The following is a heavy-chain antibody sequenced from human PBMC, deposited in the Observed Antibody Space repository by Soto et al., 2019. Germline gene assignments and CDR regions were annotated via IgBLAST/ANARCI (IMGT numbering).Heavy chain of an antibody. Sequence: QVQLQQWGAGLLKPSETLSLTCAVYGGSFSGYYWTWIRQPQGTGLEWIGEINHSGSTNYNPSLKSRITISVHTSKHQFSLKLTSVTAADTAVYYCARNKIAGLFYYWGYGTLVTVSS. CDR3: ARNKIAGLFYY. V-gene: IGHV4-34*01. CDR1: GGSFSGYY. CDR2: INHSGST. J-gene: IGHJ4*01. D-gene: IGHD2-21*01.